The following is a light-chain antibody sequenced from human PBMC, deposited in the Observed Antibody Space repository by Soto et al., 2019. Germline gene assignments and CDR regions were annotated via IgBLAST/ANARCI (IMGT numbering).Light chain of an antibody. Sequence: SVVPQAGSVSGSRGQSITLSCTGTSSDVGGYNYVSWYQQHPGKAPKLMIYDVSNRPSGVSNRFSGSKSGNTASLTISGLQAEDEADYYCSSYTSSSTFYVFGTGTKVTVL. CDR3: SSYTSSSTFYV. CDR2: DVS. V-gene: IGLV2-14*01. J-gene: IGLJ1*01. CDR1: SSDVGGYNY.